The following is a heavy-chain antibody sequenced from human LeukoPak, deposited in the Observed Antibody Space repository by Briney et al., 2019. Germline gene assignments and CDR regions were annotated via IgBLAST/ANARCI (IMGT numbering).Heavy chain of an antibody. CDR1: EYRFTGYY. J-gene: IGHJ6*03. V-gene: IGHV1-2*02. Sequence: ASVKVSCKASEYRFTGYYMQWLRQAPGQGLEWMGWINPHNGDTNYAQKFEGRVTMTRDTSISTAYMELSNLTSDDSAVNYCARDPQTVTPTYYYYYMDVWGKGTTVTVSS. D-gene: IGHD4-11*01. CDR2: INPHNGDT. CDR3: ARDPQTVTPTYYYYYMDV.